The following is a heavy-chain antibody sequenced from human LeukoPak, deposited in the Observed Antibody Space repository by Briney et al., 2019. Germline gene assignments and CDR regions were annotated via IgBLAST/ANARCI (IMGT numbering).Heavy chain of an antibody. J-gene: IGHJ4*02. V-gene: IGHV3-23*01. CDR2: ISGTGGRT. D-gene: IGHD3-10*01. Sequence: PGRSLTPSCAASGFTFSSYAMSWVRQAAGKWLEWVSDISGTGGRTYYADSVKGRFTISTDNSKNTPYLQMNSVKTGDTAVYYCTTARNMVRGVIPLDYWGQGTLVTVSS. CDR1: GFTFSSYA. CDR3: TTARNMVRGVIPLDY.